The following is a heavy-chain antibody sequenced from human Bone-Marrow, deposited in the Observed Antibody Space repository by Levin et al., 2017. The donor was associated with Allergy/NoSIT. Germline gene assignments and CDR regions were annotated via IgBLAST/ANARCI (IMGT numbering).Heavy chain of an antibody. Sequence: GESLKISCAASGFTFSSYAMHWVRQAPGKGLEWVAVISYDGSNEYYGDSVRGRFTISRDNSKKTLFLQMKSLRAEDTALYYCAKRGSYTGFDTWGQGTLVTVSS. J-gene: IGHJ5*02. CDR3: AKRGSYTGFDT. CDR2: ISYDGSNE. D-gene: IGHD1-26*01. V-gene: IGHV3-30*18. CDR1: GFTFSSYA.